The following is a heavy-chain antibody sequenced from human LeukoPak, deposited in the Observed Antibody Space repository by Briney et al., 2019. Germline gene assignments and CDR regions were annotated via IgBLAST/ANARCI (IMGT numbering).Heavy chain of an antibody. J-gene: IGHJ6*03. CDR3: ARAEGTPYYYYYMDV. CDR2: IYYSGST. V-gene: IGHV4-59*11. D-gene: IGHD1-7*01. Sequence: SETLSLTCTVSGGSISSHYWSWIRQPPGKGLEWIGYIYYSGSTNYNPSLESRVTISVDTSKNQFSLKLSSVTAADTAVYYCARAEGTPYYYYYMDVWGKGTTVTVSS. CDR1: GGSISSHY.